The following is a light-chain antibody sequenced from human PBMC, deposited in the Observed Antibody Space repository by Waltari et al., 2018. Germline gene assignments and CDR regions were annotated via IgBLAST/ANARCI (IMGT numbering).Light chain of an antibody. V-gene: IGKV2-28*01. J-gene: IGKJ2*01. Sequence: DIVMTQSPLSLPVTPGEPASISCRSSQSLLHSNGYNYLDWYLQKPGQSPQLLIYLGSNRASGVPDRFSGSGSGTDFTLKISRVEAEDVGVYYCMQALQTPPYTFGQGTKLE. CDR1: QSLLHSNGYNY. CDR3: MQALQTPPYT. CDR2: LGS.